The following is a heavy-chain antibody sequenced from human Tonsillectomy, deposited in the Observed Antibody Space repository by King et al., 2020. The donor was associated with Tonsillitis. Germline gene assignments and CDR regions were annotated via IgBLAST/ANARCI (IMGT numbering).Heavy chain of an antibody. Sequence: DVQLVESGGGVVQPGGSLRLSCAASGFTFDDYAMHWVRQAPGKGLEWVSLIGDGGSTYYADSVKGRFTISRDNSKNSLYLQMNSLRTEDTALYYCAKAKRIITMIEYWGQGTLVTVSS. J-gene: IGHJ4*02. CDR3: AKAKRIITMIEY. V-gene: IGHV3-43*02. CDR2: IGDGGST. CDR1: GFTFDDYA. D-gene: IGHD3-22*01.